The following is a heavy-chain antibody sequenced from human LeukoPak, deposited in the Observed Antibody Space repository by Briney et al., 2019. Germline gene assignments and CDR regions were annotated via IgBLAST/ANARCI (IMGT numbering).Heavy chain of an antibody. CDR2: IGSSGGGI. D-gene: IGHD1-14*01. CDR3: ARRPGN. J-gene: IGHJ4*02. CDR1: GFTFSTYT. Sequence: GGSLRLSCAASGFTFSTYTMYWVRHPPGKRLEWVSIIGSSGGGIHYADSVKGRFTISRDSSKNTLFLQMNDLTVEDTARYYCARRPGNWGQGILVTVSS. V-gene: IGHV3-23*01.